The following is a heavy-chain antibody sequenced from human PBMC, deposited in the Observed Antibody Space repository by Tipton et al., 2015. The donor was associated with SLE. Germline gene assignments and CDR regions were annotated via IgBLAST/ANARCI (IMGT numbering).Heavy chain of an antibody. D-gene: IGHD3-3*01. CDR1: GDSFSSGSSS. V-gene: IGHV4-61*02. CDR2: IYNSGIT. CDR3: ASGTLEWSHEPDY. Sequence: TLSLTCTVSGDSFSSGSSSWNWVRQPAGKGLEWIGLIYNSGITNYNPSLQSRVTITVDMSKNQFSLRLISVTAADTAMYYCASGTLEWSHEPDYWGQGTLVTVSS. J-gene: IGHJ4*02.